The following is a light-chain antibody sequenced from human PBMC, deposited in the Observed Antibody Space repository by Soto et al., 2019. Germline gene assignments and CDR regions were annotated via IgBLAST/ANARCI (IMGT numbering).Light chain of an antibody. CDR2: KAS. J-gene: IGKJ1*01. V-gene: IGKV1-5*03. Sequence: DIQMTQSPSTLSASVGDRVTITCRASQSISSWLAWYQQKPGKAPKLLIYKASSLESGVPSRFSGSGSGTEFTLTISSLQPDDFAXYXCQQYNSYPTFGQGTKVEIK. CDR3: QQYNSYPT. CDR1: QSISSW.